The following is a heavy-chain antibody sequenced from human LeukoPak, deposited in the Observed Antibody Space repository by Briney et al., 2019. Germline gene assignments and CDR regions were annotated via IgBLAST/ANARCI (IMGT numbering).Heavy chain of an antibody. CDR1: GFTFSSYA. CDR3: ARAANTAAGTPTLAIDY. Sequence: GALRLSCSASGFTFSSYAMHWVRQAPGKGLEYVSAISSKGGSTYYADSVKGRFTIYRDNSKNTLYLQMSSLRAEDTAVYYCARAANTAAGTPTLAIDYWGQGTLVTVSS. CDR2: ISSKGGST. J-gene: IGHJ4*02. D-gene: IGHD6-13*01. V-gene: IGHV3-64D*09.